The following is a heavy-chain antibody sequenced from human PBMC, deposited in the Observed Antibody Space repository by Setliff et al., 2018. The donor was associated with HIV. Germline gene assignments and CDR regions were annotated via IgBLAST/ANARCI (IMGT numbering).Heavy chain of an antibody. CDR2: ISYDGSNK. V-gene: IGHV3-30-3*01. J-gene: IGHJ6*02. CDR1: GFTFSSYA. Sequence: HPGGSLRLSCAASGFTFSSYAMHWVRQAPGKGLEWVAVISYDGSNKCYADSVKGRFTITRDTSASTAYMELSSLRSEDTAVYYCARAAEGYSGYDPDYYYYYGMDVWGQGTTVTVSS. D-gene: IGHD5-12*01. CDR3: ARAAEGYSGYDPDYYYYYGMDV.